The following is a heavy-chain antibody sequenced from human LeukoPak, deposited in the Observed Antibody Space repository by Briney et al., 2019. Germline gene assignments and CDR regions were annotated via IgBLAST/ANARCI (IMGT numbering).Heavy chain of an antibody. Sequence: ASVKGSCKASGGTFSSYAISWVRQAPGQGLEWMGWISAYDVTTIYAQNFQGRVTWTTDASTSTAYMELSRLRSDDTAVYYCARDTFSPAGKYYYYYGMDVWGQGTTVTVSS. J-gene: IGHJ6*02. V-gene: IGHV1-18*01. CDR1: GGTFSSYA. CDR2: ISAYDVTT. CDR3: ARDTFSPAGKYYYYYGMDV. D-gene: IGHD2/OR15-2a*01.